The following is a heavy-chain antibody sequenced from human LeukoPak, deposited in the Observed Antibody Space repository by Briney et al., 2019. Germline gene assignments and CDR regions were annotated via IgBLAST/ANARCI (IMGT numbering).Heavy chain of an antibody. CDR2: IYYSGST. CDR3: ARGRRYDILTGYPLYYYYGMDV. CDR1: GGSISSYY. J-gene: IGHJ6*02. D-gene: IGHD3-9*01. V-gene: IGHV4-59*01. Sequence: PSETLSLTCTVSGGSISSYYWSWIRQPPGKGLEWIGYIYYSGSTNYNPSLKSRVTISVDTSKNQFSLKLSSVTAADTAVYYCARGRRYDILTGYPLYYYYGMDVWGQGTTVTVSS.